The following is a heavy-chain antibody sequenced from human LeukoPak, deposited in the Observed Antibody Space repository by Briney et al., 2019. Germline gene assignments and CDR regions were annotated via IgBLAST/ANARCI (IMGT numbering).Heavy chain of an antibody. D-gene: IGHD6-13*01. CDR1: GFTFSGHS. Sequence: GGSLRLSCTASGFTFSGHSMNWVRQAPGKGVECVSYISSSSNLIYYADSVKGRFTISRDSSKNTLYLQMNSLRPEDTAVYYCTREWGAAADYWGQGTLVTVSS. J-gene: IGHJ4*02. V-gene: IGHV3-48*01. CDR2: ISSSSNLI. CDR3: TREWGAAADY.